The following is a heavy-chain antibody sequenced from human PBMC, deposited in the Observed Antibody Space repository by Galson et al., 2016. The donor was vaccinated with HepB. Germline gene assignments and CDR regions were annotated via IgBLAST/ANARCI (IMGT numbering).Heavy chain of an antibody. J-gene: IGHJ6*02. D-gene: IGHD1-26*01. CDR2: TYYRSKRYN. V-gene: IGHV6-1*01. CDR1: GDSVSTKSAA. Sequence: CAISGDSVSTKSAAWNWIRQSPSRGLEWLGRTYYRSKRYNEYAVYVHSRITINPDTSKNQFYLQLNSVTLEDTAVYYCARGVAPWALGSLGFHMDVWGQGTTVTVSS. CDR3: ARGVAPWALGSLGFHMDV.